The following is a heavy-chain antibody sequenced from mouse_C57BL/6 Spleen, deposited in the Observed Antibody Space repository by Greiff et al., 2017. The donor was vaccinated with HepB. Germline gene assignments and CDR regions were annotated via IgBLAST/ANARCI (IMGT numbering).Heavy chain of an antibody. D-gene: IGHD2-4*01. CDR3: ARYDYDVWYFDV. J-gene: IGHJ1*03. CDR1: GFTFSDYG. V-gene: IGHV5-17*01. Sequence: EVQRVESGGGLVKPGGSLKLSCAASGFTFSDYGMHWVRQAPEKGLEWVAYISSGSSTIYYADTVKGRFTISRDNAKNTLFLQMTSLRSEDTAMYYCARYDYDVWYFDVWGTGTTVTVSS. CDR2: ISSGSSTI.